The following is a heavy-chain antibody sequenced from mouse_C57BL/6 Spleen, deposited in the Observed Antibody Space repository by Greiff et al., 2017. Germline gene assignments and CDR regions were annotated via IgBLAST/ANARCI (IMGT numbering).Heavy chain of an antibody. CDR3: TSRGYYGSSPLAY. V-gene: IGHV14-1*01. CDR2: IDPEDGDT. J-gene: IGHJ3*01. Sequence: EVQLQQSGAELVRPGASVKLSCTASGFNIKDYYMHWVKQRPEQGLEWIGRIDPEDGDTEYAPKFQGKATMTADTSSNTAYLQLSSLTSDDTAVYYCTSRGYYGSSPLAYWGQGTLVTVSA. CDR1: GFNIKDYY. D-gene: IGHD1-1*01.